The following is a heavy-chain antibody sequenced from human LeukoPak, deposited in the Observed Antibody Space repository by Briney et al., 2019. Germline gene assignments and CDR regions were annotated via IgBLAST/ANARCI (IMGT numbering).Heavy chain of an antibody. D-gene: IGHD5-24*01. CDR1: GDSIRGYY. CDR2: VYYSGSSST. J-gene: IGHJ2*01. Sequence: PSETLSLTCTVSGDSIRGYYWNWIRQSPGKGLEWIGYVYYSGSSSTNYNPSLKSRLTTSVDTSKNQFSLRLSSVTAADTAVYYCARGRGRVGYNLLWYFDLWGRGILVTVSS. V-gene: IGHV4-59*01. CDR3: ARGRGRVGYNLLWYFDL.